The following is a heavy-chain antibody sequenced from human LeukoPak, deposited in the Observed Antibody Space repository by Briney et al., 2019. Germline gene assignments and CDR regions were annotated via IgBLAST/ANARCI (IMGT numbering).Heavy chain of an antibody. CDR1: GFTFSSYA. CDR3: AKARDSSTTDADFQH. D-gene: IGHD6-13*01. CDR2: IRGSGGST. Sequence: GGSLRLSCAVSGFTFSSYAMSWVRQALGKGLEWVSGIRGSGGSTYYADSVKGRFTISRDNSKNTLYLQMNSLRAEDTAVYYCAKARDSSTTDADFQHWGQGTLVTVSS. V-gene: IGHV3-23*01. J-gene: IGHJ1*01.